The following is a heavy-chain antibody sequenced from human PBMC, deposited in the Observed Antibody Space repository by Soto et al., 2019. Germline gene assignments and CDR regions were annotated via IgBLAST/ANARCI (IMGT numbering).Heavy chain of an antibody. CDR2: INAGNGNT. Sequence: QVPLVQSGAEVKKPGASVKVSCKASGYTFTSYAMHWVRQAPGQRLEWMGWINAGNGNTKYSQKFQGRVTITRDTSASTAYMELSSLRSEDTAVYYCARDRDNWNDGDAFDIWGQGTMVTVSS. CDR3: ARDRDNWNDGDAFDI. CDR1: GYTFTSYA. V-gene: IGHV1-3*01. D-gene: IGHD1-1*01. J-gene: IGHJ3*02.